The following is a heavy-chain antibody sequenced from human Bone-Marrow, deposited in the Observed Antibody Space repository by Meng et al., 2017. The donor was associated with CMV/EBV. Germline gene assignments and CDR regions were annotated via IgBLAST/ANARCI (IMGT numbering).Heavy chain of an antibody. CDR2: ISAYNGNT. J-gene: IGHJ2*01. V-gene: IGHV1-18*01. CDR3: ARNYCSSTSCYIRRDWYFDL. Sequence: ASVMVSCKASGYTFTSSGISWVRQAPGQGLEWMGWISAYNGNTNYAQKLQGRVTMTTDTSTSTAYMELRSLRSDDTAVYYCARNYCSSTSCYIRRDWYFDLWGRGTLVTVSS. CDR1: GYTFTSSG. D-gene: IGHD2-2*02.